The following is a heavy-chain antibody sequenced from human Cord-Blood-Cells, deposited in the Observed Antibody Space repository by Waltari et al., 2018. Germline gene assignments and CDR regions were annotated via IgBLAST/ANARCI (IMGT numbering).Heavy chain of an antibody. CDR1: GGSSSGYY. D-gene: IGHD2-2*01. Sequence: QVQLQQWGAGRLKPSETLSLTCAVYGGSSSGYYWSWIRQPPGKGLEWIGEINHSGSTNYNPSLKSRVTISVDTSKNQFSLKLSSVTAADTAVYYCARGGRYCSSTSCQNNWFDPWGQGTLVTVSS. CDR2: INHSGST. V-gene: IGHV4-34*01. J-gene: IGHJ5*02. CDR3: ARGGRYCSSTSCQNNWFDP.